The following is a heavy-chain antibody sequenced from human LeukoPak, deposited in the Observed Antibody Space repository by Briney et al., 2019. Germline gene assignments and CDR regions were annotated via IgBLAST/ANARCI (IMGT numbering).Heavy chain of an antibody. D-gene: IGHD4-23*01. V-gene: IGHV4-30-2*01. CDR3: ARVNYGGNSFDY. Sequence: SQTLSLTCAVSGGSISSGGYSWSWIRQPPGKGLEWIGYIYHSGSTYYNPSLKSRVTISVDRSKNQFSLKLSSVTAADTAVYYCARVNYGGNSFDYWGKGTLVTVSS. CDR1: GGSISSGGYS. CDR2: IYHSGST. J-gene: IGHJ4*02.